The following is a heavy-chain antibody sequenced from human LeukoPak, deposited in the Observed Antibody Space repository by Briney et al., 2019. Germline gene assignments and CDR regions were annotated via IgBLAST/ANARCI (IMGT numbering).Heavy chain of an antibody. D-gene: IGHD4-17*01. Sequence: GGSLRLSCAASGLTGSHNYVSWVRQAPGKGLEWVSAIHTSGDTCYADSVKGRFTISRDTSKNTLYLQIDSLRVEDTAVYYCIVFGDSNHWGQGTLVTVSS. CDR2: IHTSGDT. J-gene: IGHJ5*02. CDR3: IVFGDSNH. CDR1: GLTGSHNY. V-gene: IGHV3-53*01.